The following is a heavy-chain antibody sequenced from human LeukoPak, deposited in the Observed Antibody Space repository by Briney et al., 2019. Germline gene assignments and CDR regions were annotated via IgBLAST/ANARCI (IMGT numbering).Heavy chain of an antibody. D-gene: IGHD2/OR15-2a*01. V-gene: IGHV4-59*01. CDR3: ARGNFLLIHYGASTDFDY. CDR2: IYYSGST. Sequence: SETLSLTCTVSGGSISSYYWSWIRQPPGKGLEWIGYIYYSGSTNYNPSLKSRVTISVKTSKNQFSLKLSSVTAADTAIYYCARGNFLLIHYGASTDFDYWGQGALVTVSS. J-gene: IGHJ4*02. CDR1: GGSISSYY.